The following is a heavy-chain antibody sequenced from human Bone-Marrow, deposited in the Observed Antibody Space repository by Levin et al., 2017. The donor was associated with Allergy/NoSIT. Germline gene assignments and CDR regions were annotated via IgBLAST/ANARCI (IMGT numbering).Heavy chain of an antibody. Sequence: PGGSLRLSCAASGFTFSNYAIYWVRQAPGMGLEWVTVISYDGSQKYYADSVKGRLTISRDNSKNTVYLQMNSLRVEDTGIYHCARAIDDSGNSWGQGTLVIVSA. CDR2: ISYDGSQK. CDR1: GFTFSNYA. D-gene: IGHD4-17*01. J-gene: IGHJ4*02. CDR3: ARAIDDSGNS. V-gene: IGHV3-30-3*01.